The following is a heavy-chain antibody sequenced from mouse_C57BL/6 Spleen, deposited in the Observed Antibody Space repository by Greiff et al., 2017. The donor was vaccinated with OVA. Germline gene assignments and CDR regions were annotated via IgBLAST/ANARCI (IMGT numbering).Heavy chain of an antibody. V-gene: IGHV1-74*01. D-gene: IGHD4-1*01. CDR2: IHPSASDT. CDR1: GYTFTSYW. CDR3: AISPDWDAMDY. Sequence: QVQLQQPGAELVKPGASVKVSCKASGYTFTSYWMHWVKQRPGQGLEWIGRIHPSASDTNYNQKFKGKATLTVDKSSSTAYMPLSSLTSEDSAVYYCAISPDWDAMDYWGQGTSVTVSS. J-gene: IGHJ4*01.